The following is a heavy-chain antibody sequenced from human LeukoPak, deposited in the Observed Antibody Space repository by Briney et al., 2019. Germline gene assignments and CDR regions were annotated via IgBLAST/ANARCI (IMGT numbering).Heavy chain of an antibody. CDR3: ARDSPPYYYDSSGYLNWFDP. V-gene: IGHV4-38-2*02. Sequence: SETLSLTCTVSGYSISSGYYWGWIRPPPGKGLEWSGSIYHSGSTYYNPSLKSRVTISVDTSKNQFSLKLSSVTAADTAVYYCARDSPPYYYDSSGYLNWFDPWGQGTLVTVSS. CDR1: GYSISSGYY. D-gene: IGHD3-22*01. J-gene: IGHJ5*02. CDR2: IYHSGST.